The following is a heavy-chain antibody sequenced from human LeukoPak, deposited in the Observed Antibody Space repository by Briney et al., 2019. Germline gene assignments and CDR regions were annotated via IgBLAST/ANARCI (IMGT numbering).Heavy chain of an antibody. CDR2: ISSSSSYI. J-gene: IGHJ4*02. V-gene: IGHV3-21*01. CDR3: ARGIHDFWSGSYYFDY. D-gene: IGHD3-3*01. CDR1: GFTFSSYS. Sequence: KPGGSLRLSCAASGFTFSSYSMNWVRQAPGKGLEWVSSISSSSSYIYYADSVKGRFTISRDDAKNSLYLQMNSLRAEDTAVYYCARGIHDFWSGSYYFDYWGQGTLVTVSS.